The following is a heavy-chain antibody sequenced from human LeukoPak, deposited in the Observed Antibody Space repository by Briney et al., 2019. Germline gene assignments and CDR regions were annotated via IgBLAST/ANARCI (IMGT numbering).Heavy chain of an antibody. D-gene: IGHD6-13*01. Sequence: ASVKVSCKAPGYTFTGYFMHWVRQAPGQGLEWMGWINPNTGDTRYAQKFQGRVTMTRDTSISTAYLELSRLRSDDTAVYYCARKSMAAVGTFDYWGQGTLVTVSS. V-gene: IGHV1-2*02. CDR1: GYTFTGYF. J-gene: IGHJ4*02. CDR2: INPNTGDT. CDR3: ARKSMAAVGTFDY.